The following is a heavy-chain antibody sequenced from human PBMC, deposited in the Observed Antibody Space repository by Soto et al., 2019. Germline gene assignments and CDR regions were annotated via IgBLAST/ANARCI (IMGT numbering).Heavy chain of an antibody. V-gene: IGHV4-59*01. J-gene: IGHJ6*03. CDR3: ARSEAASNYYYMDV. D-gene: IGHD6-13*01. CDR2: IYYSGST. CDR1: GGSISSYY. Sequence: PSETLSLTCTVSGGSISSYYWSCIRQPPGKGLEWIGYIYYSGSTNYNPSLKSRVTISVDTSKNQFSLKLSSVTAADTAVYYCARSEAASNYYYMDVWGTGTTVTVSS.